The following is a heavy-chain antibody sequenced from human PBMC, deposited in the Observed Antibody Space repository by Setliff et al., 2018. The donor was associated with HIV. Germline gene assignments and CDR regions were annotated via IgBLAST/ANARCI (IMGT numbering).Heavy chain of an antibody. CDR1: GGSFSGYY. CDR3: ARVDTYYYGSGTGTDAFDI. D-gene: IGHD3-10*01. J-gene: IGHJ3*02. Sequence: SETLSLTCAVYGGSFSGYYWSWIRQPPGKGLEWIGEINHSGSTNYNPSLKSRVTISVDTSKNQFSLKLSSVTAADTAVYYYARVDTYYYGSGTGTDAFDIWGQGTMGTV. CDR2: INHSGST. V-gene: IGHV4-34*01.